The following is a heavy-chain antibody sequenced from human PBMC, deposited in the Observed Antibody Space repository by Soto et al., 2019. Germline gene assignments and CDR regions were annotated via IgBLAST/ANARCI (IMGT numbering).Heavy chain of an antibody. Sequence: ASVKVSCNASGHIFTGYHLHWVRQAPGRGLEWMGWINPNSGDTEYAQNFHGRVTITRDTSFNMVYMEMSGLMSDDTAVYYCASDARGTRGFDGMDIWGQGTPVTVSS. D-gene: IGHD1-1*01. V-gene: IGHV1-2*02. CDR1: GHIFTGYH. J-gene: IGHJ6*02. CDR2: INPNSGDT. CDR3: ASDARGTRGFDGMDI.